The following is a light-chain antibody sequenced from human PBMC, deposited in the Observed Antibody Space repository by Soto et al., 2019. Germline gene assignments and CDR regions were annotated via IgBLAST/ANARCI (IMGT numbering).Light chain of an antibody. CDR1: QSVLYSSNNKHY. CDR2: WAT. V-gene: IGKV4-1*01. Sequence: DIVTTQSPDSLTVSLGERATIKCRTGQSVLYSSNNKHYRAWYQQRLGQPPKPLITWATVREPGVPERFTGSVSGSDFTLTITNLRAEDVATYFCHQYYGIPWTFGQGTRV. J-gene: IGKJ1*01. CDR3: HQYYGIPWT.